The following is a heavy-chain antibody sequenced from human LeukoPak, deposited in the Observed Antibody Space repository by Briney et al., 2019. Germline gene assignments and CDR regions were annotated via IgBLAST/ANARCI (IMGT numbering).Heavy chain of an antibody. V-gene: IGHV3-23*01. J-gene: IGHJ4*02. D-gene: IGHD3-9*01. Sequence: QSGGSLRLSCAASGFTFSSYAMSWVRQAPGKGLEWVSAIRGSGGGRYYADSLRGRFTICRDNSKNTLYLQMNSLRAEDTAVYYCAKYNGILTGYYTDYWGQGTLVTVSS. CDR3: AKYNGILTGYYTDY. CDR2: IRGSGGGR. CDR1: GFTFSSYA.